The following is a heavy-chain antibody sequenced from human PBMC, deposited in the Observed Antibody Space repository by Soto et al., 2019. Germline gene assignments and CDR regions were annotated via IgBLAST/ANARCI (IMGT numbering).Heavy chain of an antibody. V-gene: IGHV4-59*01. D-gene: IGHD2-21*02. CDR1: GGSISSYY. J-gene: IGHJ5*02. Sequence: QVQLQESGPGLVKPSETLSLTCSVSGGSISSYYWGWIRQPPGKGLEWIGYIFYSGRSGSTNYNPSLKSRVIISVDTSKNQFSLKLTSVTAVDTAVYYCAKTALGWFDPWGQGTLVTVSS. CDR3: AKTALGWFDP. CDR2: IFYSGRSGST.